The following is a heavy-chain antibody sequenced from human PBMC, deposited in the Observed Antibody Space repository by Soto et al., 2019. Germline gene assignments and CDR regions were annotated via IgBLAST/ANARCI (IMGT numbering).Heavy chain of an antibody. V-gene: IGHV4-4*02. J-gene: IGHJ4*02. Sequence: QVQLQESGPGLVEPSGTLSLTCAVSGGSISSDNWSTWVRQPPGEGLEWIGEIHPNGRTNYKPSLKSRITISVYKSENQFSLWLTSVTAADTALYYCATRYCIHTTCYVYWGQGTLVTVSS. D-gene: IGHD2-2*01. CDR2: IHPNGRT. CDR3: ATRYCIHTTCYVY. CDR1: GGSISSDNW.